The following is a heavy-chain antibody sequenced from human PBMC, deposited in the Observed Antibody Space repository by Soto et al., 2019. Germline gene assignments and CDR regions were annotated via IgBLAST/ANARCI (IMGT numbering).Heavy chain of an antibody. D-gene: IGHD3-3*01. CDR2: MNPNSGNT. CDR1: GYTFTSYD. Sequence: ASVTVSCQASGYTFTSYDINWVRQATGQGLEWMGWMNPNSGNTGYAQKFQGRVTMTRNTSISTAYMELSSLRSEDTAVYYCARGLGGNPYYDFWSGYFSPYMDVWGKGTTVTVSS. J-gene: IGHJ6*03. CDR3: ARGLGGNPYYDFWSGYFSPYMDV. V-gene: IGHV1-8*01.